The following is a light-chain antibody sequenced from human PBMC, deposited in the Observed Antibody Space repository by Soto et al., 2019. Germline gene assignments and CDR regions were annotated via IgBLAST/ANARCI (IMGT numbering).Light chain of an antibody. V-gene: IGKV1-39*01. CDR1: QSISSY. J-gene: IGKJ2*01. CDR3: QQSYSTPYT. Sequence: DIQMTQSPSSLSASVGDRVTITCRASQSISSYLNWYQQKPGKAPKRLIYAASSLQSGVPSRFSGSGSGTDFTLPISSLQPEDFATYYCQQSYSTPYTFGQGTKLEIK. CDR2: AAS.